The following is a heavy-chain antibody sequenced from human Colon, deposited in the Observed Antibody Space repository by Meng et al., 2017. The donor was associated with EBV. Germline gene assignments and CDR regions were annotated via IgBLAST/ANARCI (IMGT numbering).Heavy chain of an antibody. V-gene: IGHV4-30-4*01. CDR1: GDFISSGNYH. J-gene: IGHJ4*02. CDR3: TTYAVGAGGRGY. CDR2: HSEST. Sequence: QWHRTRSGPRLVQPSQTLSLTCVVSGDFISSGNYHWSWIRQAPGKGLEWIGHSESTSYNPSLRSRVVISVDTAKNQFSLRLDSVTAADTAVYYCTTYAVGAGGRGYWGPGTLVTVSS. D-gene: IGHD2-15*01.